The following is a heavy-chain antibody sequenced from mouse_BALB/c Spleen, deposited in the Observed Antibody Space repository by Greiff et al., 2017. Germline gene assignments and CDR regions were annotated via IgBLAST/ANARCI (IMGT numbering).Heavy chain of an antibody. J-gene: IGHJ3*01. CDR2: IRSKSNNYAT. CDR3: VRPSLYYGYDDWFAY. V-gene: IGHV10-1*02. Sequence: EVQGVESGGGLVQPKGSLKLSCAASGFTFNTYAMNWVRQAPGKGLEWVARIRSKSNNYATYYADSVKDRFTISRDDSQSMLYLQMNNLKTEDTAMYYCVRPSLYYGYDDWFAYWGQGTLVTVSA. CDR1: GFTFNTYA. D-gene: IGHD2-2*01.